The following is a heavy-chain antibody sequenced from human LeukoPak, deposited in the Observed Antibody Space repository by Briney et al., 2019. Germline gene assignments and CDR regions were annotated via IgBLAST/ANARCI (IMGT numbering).Heavy chain of an antibody. CDR1: GFTFSSYA. D-gene: IGHD3-10*01. Sequence: PGGSLRLSCAASGFTFSSYAMRWVRQAPGKGLEWVAVISYDGSNKYYADSVKGRFTISRDNSKNTLYLQMNSLRAEDTAVYYCARGGERDYYGSGSYPTLDYWGQGTLVTVSS. V-gene: IGHV3-30*04. CDR2: ISYDGSNK. J-gene: IGHJ4*02. CDR3: ARGGERDYYGSGSYPTLDY.